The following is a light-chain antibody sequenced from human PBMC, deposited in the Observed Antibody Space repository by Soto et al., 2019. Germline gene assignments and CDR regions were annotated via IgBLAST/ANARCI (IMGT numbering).Light chain of an antibody. CDR3: ISYIPSTTTHWV. CDR2: EVY. Sequence: QSALTQPASVSGSPGQSITSSCTGTNSDVGGYDRVSWYQHHPGKAPKLLIFEVYNRPSGISDRFSGSKSGDTASLTISGLQAEDEADYYCISYIPSTTTHWVFGGGTKVTVL. J-gene: IGLJ3*02. CDR1: NSDVGGYDR. V-gene: IGLV2-14*01.